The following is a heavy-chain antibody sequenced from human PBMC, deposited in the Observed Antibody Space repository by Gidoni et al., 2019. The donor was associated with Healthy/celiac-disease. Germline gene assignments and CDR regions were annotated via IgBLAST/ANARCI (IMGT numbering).Heavy chain of an antibody. CDR3: ARDLRSSPNDDYFDY. V-gene: IGHV3-7*01. D-gene: IGHD6-13*01. J-gene: IGHJ4*02. CDR1: GFTFSSYW. Sequence: EVQLVESGGGLVQPGGSLRLSCAASGFTFSSYWMSWVRQAPGKGLEWVANIKQDGSEKYYVDSVKGRFTISRDNAKNSLYLQMNSLRAEDTAVYYCARDLRSSPNDDYFDYWGQGTLVTVSS. CDR2: IKQDGSEK.